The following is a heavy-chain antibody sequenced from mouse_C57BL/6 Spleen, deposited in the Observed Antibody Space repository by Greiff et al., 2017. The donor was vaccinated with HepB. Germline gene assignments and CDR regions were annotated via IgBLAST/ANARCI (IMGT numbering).Heavy chain of an antibody. CDR1: GYTFTSYW. CDR2: IDPSDSYT. D-gene: IGHD2-4*01. Sequence: QVQLQQPGAELVKPGASVKLSCKASGYTFTSYWMQWVKQRPGQGLEWIGEIDPSDSYTNYNQKFKGKATLTVDTSSSTAYMQLSSLTSEDSAVYYCARGTFRGGITTGNYFDYWGQGTTLTVSS. CDR3: ARGTFRGGITTGNYFDY. V-gene: IGHV1-50*01. J-gene: IGHJ2*01.